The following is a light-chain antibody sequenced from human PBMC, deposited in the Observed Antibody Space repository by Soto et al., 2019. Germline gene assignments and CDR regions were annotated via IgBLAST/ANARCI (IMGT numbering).Light chain of an antibody. CDR2: DAS. CDR1: QSVSNY. Sequence: EIVLTQSPATLSLSPGERATLSCRASQSVSNYLGWYQQRPGQAPRLLIYDASERATGIPARFSGSGSGTDFTLTINSLEPEDFTVYYCQRRYNGPPAFGQGTRLEIK. CDR3: QRRYNGPPA. J-gene: IGKJ5*01. V-gene: IGKV3-11*01.